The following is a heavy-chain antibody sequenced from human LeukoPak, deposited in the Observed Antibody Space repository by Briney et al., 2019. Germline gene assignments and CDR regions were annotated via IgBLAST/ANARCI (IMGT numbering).Heavy chain of an antibody. Sequence: GGSLRLSCAASGFTVSSNYMGWVRQAPGKSLECGSLISSGGSTYYADSVKGRLSISRDNSKNTLYLQMSSLRLEDTAVYYCARLRACGSTSCQTYTEYFQHWGQGTLVTVSS. J-gene: IGHJ1*01. CDR2: ISSGGST. D-gene: IGHD2-2*01. CDR3: ARLRACGSTSCQTYTEYFQH. V-gene: IGHV3-66*02. CDR1: GFTVSSNY.